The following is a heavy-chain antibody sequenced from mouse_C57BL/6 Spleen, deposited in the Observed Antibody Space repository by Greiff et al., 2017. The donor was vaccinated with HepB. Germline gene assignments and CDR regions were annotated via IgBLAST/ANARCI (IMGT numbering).Heavy chain of an antibody. CDR1: GYTFTDYN. D-gene: IGHD1-2*01. CDR3: ARWGTTAVDY. J-gene: IGHJ2*01. CDR2: INPNNGGT. Sequence: VQLKESGPELVKPGASVKMSCKASGYTFTDYNMHWVKQSHGKSLEWIGYINPNNGGTSYNQKFKGKATLTVNKSSSTAYMELRSLTSEDSAVYYCARWGTTAVDYWGQGTTLTVSS. V-gene: IGHV1-22*01.